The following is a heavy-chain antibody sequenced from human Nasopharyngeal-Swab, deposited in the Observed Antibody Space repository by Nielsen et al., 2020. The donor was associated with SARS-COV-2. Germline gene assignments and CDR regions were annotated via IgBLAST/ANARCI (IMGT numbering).Heavy chain of an antibody. CDR2: INGDGSST. V-gene: IGHV3-74*01. CDR3: ARDRYLAR. D-gene: IGHD3-16*02. J-gene: IGHJ4*01. Sequence: GESLKISCAASGFTFSSYWMHWVRQAPGKGLAWVSRINGDGSSTSYADSVKGRFTISRDNAKNTLYLQMNSLRAEDTALYYCARDRYLARWGHGTLVTVSS. CDR1: GFTFSSYW.